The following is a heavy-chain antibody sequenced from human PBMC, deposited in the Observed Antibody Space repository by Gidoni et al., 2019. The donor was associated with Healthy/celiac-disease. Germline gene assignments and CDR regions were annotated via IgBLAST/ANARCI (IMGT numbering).Heavy chain of an antibody. Sequence: EVQLVESGGGLIQPGGSLSLSCAASGFTVSSNYMSWVRQAPGKGLEWVSVIYSGGSTYYADSVKGRFTISRDNSKNTLYLQMNSLRAEDTAVYYCARGFYDSSGYSIFAFDYWGQGTLVTVSS. CDR3: ARGFYDSSGYSIFAFDY. CDR2: IYSGGST. J-gene: IGHJ4*02. CDR1: GFTVSSNY. V-gene: IGHV3-53*01. D-gene: IGHD3-22*01.